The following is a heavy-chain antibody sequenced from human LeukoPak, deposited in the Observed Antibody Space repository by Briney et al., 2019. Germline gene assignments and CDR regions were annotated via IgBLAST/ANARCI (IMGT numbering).Heavy chain of an antibody. CDR2: IIPIFGTA. D-gene: IGHD4-17*01. CDR3: ARSDDYGDGGGHFDY. CDR1: GGTFSSYA. V-gene: IGHV1-69*01. Sequence: GSSVKVSCKASGGTFSSYAISWVRQAPGQGLEWMGGIIPIFGTANYAQKFQGRVTITADESTSTAYMELSSLRSEDTAVYYCARSDDYGDGGGHFDYWGQGTLVTVSS. J-gene: IGHJ4*02.